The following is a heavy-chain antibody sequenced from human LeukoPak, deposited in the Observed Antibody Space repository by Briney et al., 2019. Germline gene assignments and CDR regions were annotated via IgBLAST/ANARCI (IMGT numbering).Heavy chain of an antibody. Sequence: GGSLRLSCAASGLTVSSNFMSWDRQAPGKGLEWVSVFSDSGSSAYYTDSVKGRFTISRDNSKNTLYLQMNSLRAEDTAVYFCAPDLRGAAWSLDYWGQGTLVTVSS. CDR1: GLTVSSNF. CDR2: FSDSGSSA. D-gene: IGHD2-15*01. J-gene: IGHJ4*02. V-gene: IGHV3-23*01. CDR3: APDLRGAAWSLDY.